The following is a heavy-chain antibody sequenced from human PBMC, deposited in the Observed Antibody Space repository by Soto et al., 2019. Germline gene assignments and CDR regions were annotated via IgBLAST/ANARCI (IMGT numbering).Heavy chain of an antibody. D-gene: IGHD3-16*02. Sequence: EVQLLESGGGLVQPGGSLRLSCAACGFTFSSYAMSWVRQAPGKGLEWVSAISGSGGSTYYADSVKGRFTISRDNSKNTLYLQMNSLRAEDTAVYYCATKSGYDYIWGSYPAVGKRHDYWGQGTLVTVSS. J-gene: IGHJ4*02. CDR1: GFTFSSYA. CDR2: ISGSGGST. V-gene: IGHV3-23*01. CDR3: ATKSGYDYIWGSYPAVGKRHDY.